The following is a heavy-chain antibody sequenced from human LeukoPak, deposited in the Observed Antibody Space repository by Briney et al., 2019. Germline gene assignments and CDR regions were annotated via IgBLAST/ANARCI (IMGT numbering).Heavy chain of an antibody. V-gene: IGHV3-74*01. CDR2: INGDGSST. CDR1: GFTSSSYW. D-gene: IGHD5-24*01. J-gene: IGHJ4*02. CDR3: ARDRSYNLDY. Sequence: GGSLRLSCAASGFTSSSYWMHWVRQAPGKGLVWVSHINGDGSSTSYADSVKGRVTISRDNAKDTLYLQINSLTAEDSAVYYCARDRSYNLDYWGQGTLVTVSS.